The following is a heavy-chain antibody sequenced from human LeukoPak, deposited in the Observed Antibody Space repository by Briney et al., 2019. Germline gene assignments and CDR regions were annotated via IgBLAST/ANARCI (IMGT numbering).Heavy chain of an antibody. CDR2: INAGNGNT. Sequence: ASVKVSCKASEYTFTSYAMHWVRQAPGQRLEWMGWINAGNGNTKYSQKFQGRVTITRDTSASTAYMELSSLRSEDTAVYYCASIYGSGSYPEIWGQGTLVTVSS. D-gene: IGHD3-10*01. CDR1: EYTFTSYA. J-gene: IGHJ4*02. V-gene: IGHV1-3*01. CDR3: ASIYGSGSYPEI.